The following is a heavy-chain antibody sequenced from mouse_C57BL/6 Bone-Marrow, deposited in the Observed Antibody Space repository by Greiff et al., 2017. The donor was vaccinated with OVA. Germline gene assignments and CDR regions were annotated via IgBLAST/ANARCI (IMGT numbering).Heavy chain of an antibody. J-gene: IGHJ2*01. CDR3: TPLFFYY. Sequence: EVQLQQSGTVLARPGASVKMSCKTSGYTFTSYWMHWVKQRPGQGLEWIGAIYPGNSDTSYNQKFKGKAKLTAVTSASTAYMELSSLTNEDSAVYYCTPLFFYYWGQGTTLTVSS. CDR1: GYTFTSYW. V-gene: IGHV1-5*01. CDR2: IYPGNSDT.